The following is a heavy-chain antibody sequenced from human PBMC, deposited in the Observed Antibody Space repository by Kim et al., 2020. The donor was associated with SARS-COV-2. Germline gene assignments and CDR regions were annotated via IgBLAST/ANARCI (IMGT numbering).Heavy chain of an antibody. V-gene: IGHV3-21*01. CDR3: ARGWAYCGSDCYTFDF. CDR2: ISSSSSYI. D-gene: IGHD2-21*02. CDR1: GFSFSSYN. Sequence: GGSLRLSCAASGFSFSSYNMNWVRQAPGKGLEWVSSISSSSSYIYYADSVKGRFTISRDNAKNSLYLQMNSLRAEDTAVYYCARGWAYCGSDCYTFDFWGQGTLATVSS. J-gene: IGHJ4*02.